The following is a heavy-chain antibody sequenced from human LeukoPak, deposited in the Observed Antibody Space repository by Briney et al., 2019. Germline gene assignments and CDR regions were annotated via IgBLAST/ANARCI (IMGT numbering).Heavy chain of an antibody. V-gene: IGHV3-15*01. CDR2: IKSNSDGGTT. D-gene: IGHD6-13*01. Sequence: GGSLRLSCAVSGVTFINAWMSGVPQAPGKGLEWVGRIKSNSDGGTTDYAAPVKGRFTISRDDSKNTLYLQMNSLKTEDTALYYCTATKAGYSTREPIDTWGQGTLVTVSS. CDR3: TATKAGYSTREPIDT. CDR1: GVTFINAW. J-gene: IGHJ5*02.